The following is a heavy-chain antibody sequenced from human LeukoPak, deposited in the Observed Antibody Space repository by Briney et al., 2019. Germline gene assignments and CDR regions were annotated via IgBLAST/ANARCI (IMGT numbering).Heavy chain of an antibody. J-gene: IGHJ4*02. D-gene: IGHD5-18*01. CDR3: ARDMYSYGPDGYFDY. Sequence: ASVKVSCKASGYTFTSYGISWVRQAPGQGLEWMGRINPNSGGTNYAQKFQGRVTMTRDTSISTAYMELSRLRSDDTAVYYCARDMYSYGPDGYFDYWGQGTLVTVSS. CDR2: INPNSGGT. V-gene: IGHV1-2*06. CDR1: GYTFTSYG.